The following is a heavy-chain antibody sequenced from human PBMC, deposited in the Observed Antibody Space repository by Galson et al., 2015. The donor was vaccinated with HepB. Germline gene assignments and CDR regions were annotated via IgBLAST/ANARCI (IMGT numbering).Heavy chain of an antibody. CDR1: GYTLTELS. CDR2: FDPEDGET. Sequence: VKVSCKVSGYTLTELSMHWVRQAPGKGLEWMGGFDPEDGETIYAQKFQGRVTMTEDTSTDTAYMELSSLRSEDTAVYYCATAHLNSGWYDPWGQGTLVTVSS. J-gene: IGHJ5*02. V-gene: IGHV1-24*01. D-gene: IGHD6-19*01. CDR3: ATAHLNSGWYDP.